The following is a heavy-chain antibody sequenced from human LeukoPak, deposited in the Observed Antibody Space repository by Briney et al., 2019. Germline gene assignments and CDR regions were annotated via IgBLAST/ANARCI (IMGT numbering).Heavy chain of an antibody. CDR2: IKEDGSEE. V-gene: IGHV3-7*01. CDR3: ARDWLAGNPYHAFDL. D-gene: IGHD3-22*01. Sequence: GGSLRLSCAAFGFTFSSYWMTWVRQAPGKGLECVANIKEDGSEEYYVDSVKGRFSISRDNAKNSLHPQMNSLRAEDTAVYYCARDWLAGNPYHAFDLWGKGTMVTVSS. J-gene: IGHJ3*01. CDR1: GFTFSSYW.